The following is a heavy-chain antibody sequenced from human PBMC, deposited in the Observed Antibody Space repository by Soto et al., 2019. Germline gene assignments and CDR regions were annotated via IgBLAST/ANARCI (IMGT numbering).Heavy chain of an antibody. CDR3: ARRGSSSWYGY. CDR2: IYYSGST. J-gene: IGHJ4*02. Sequence: QLQLQESGPGLVKPSETLSLTCTVSGGSISSSSYYWGWIRQPPGKGLEWIGSIYYSGSTYYNPSLKPRITISVDTSKNQFSLTLSPVTAADTAVYYCARRGSSSWYGYWGQGTLVTVSS. V-gene: IGHV4-39*01. CDR1: GGSISSSSYY. D-gene: IGHD6-13*01.